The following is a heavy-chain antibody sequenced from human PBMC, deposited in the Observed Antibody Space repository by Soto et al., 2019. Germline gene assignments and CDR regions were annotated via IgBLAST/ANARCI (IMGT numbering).Heavy chain of an antibody. D-gene: IGHD2-15*01. J-gene: IGHJ5*02. CDR3: ATLPPRIVVVMTDLPT. V-gene: IGHV4-4*02. CDR1: GASISSTYW. CDR2: IYHTGTT. Sequence: SETLSLTCFVSGASISSTYWWSWVRQTPGKRLEWIGQIYHTGTTSYNPSLKNRVTISLDKSNNQFSMRLTSMTAADTAVYYCATLPPRIVVVMTDLPTWGQGTLVTVSS.